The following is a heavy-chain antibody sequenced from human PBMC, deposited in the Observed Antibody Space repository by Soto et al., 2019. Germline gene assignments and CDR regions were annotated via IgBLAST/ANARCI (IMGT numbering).Heavy chain of an antibody. J-gene: IGHJ4*02. CDR2: INDGSEE. CDR1: GFSFSAHG. Sequence: QVQLVESGGGVVRPGTSLRLSCAATGFSFSAHGMHWVRQAPGKGLEWLAVINDGSEEGYADSVRGRFTISRDNARNILYLQMDHLRAEASALYYCARDDLFVDDGLDHWGQGTLVTVSS. V-gene: IGHV3-33*01. D-gene: IGHD1-1*01. CDR3: ARDDLFVDDGLDH.